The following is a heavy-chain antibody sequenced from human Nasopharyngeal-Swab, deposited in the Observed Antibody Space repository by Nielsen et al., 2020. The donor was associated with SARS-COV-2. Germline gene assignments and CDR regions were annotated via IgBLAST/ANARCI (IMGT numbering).Heavy chain of an antibody. J-gene: IGHJ4*02. CDR2: IYYSGST. D-gene: IGHD3-10*01. Sequence: SEPLSLTCTVSGGSVSSGSYYWSWIRQPPGKGLEWIGYIYYSGSTNYNPSLKSRVTISVDTSKNQFSLKLSSVTAADTAVYYCARVVSTMVRGGKYYFDYWGQGTLVTVSS. CDR1: GGSVSSGSYY. CDR3: ARVVSTMVRGGKYYFDY. V-gene: IGHV4-61*01.